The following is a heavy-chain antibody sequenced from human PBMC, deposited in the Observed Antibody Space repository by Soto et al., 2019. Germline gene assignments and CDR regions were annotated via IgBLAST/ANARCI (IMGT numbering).Heavy chain of an antibody. V-gene: IGHV3-21*06. J-gene: IGHJ4*02. CDR1: GFTFSSNA. CDR2: ISSTTNYI. Sequence: PGGSLRLSCAASGFTFSSNAMSWVRQAPGKGLEWVSSISSTTNYIYYGDSMKGRFTISRDNAKNSLYLEMNSLRAEDTAVYYCARGSEDLTSNFDYWGQGTLVTVSS. CDR3: ARGSEDLTSNFDY.